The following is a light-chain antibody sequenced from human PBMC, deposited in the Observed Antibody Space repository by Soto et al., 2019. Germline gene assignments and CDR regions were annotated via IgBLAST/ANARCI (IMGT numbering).Light chain of an antibody. CDR2: GAS. CDR1: QSVRSN. J-gene: IGKJ3*01. Sequence: ELMMTQSPVTLSVSKEDRATLSCRASQSVRSNLAWYQQKPGQAPRLLIYGASTRATGIPARFSGSGSGTEFTLTISSLQSEDFAVYYCQQYNNWPRTFGPVAKVDI. V-gene: IGKV3-15*01. CDR3: QQYNNWPRT.